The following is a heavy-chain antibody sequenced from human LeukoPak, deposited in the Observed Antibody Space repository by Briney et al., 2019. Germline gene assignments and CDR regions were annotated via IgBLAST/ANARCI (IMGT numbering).Heavy chain of an antibody. CDR2: MTVTNKI. V-gene: IGHV3-69-1*01. Sequence: GGSLRLSCAASGFTFSSHSINWVRQAPGKGLEWIATMTVTNKIYYADSVKGRFTISRDNAENSVYLQMNSLRDEDTAVYSCARAQTLFWEFDGFDTWGRGTKVTVSS. D-gene: IGHD3-3*01. J-gene: IGHJ3*02. CDR3: ARAQTLFWEFDGFDT. CDR1: GFTFSSHS.